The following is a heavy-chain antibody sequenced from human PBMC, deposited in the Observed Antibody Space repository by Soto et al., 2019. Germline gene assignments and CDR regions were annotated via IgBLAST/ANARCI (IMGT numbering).Heavy chain of an antibody. D-gene: IGHD2-15*01. CDR2: INPNSGNT. CDR1: GYTFTGYD. J-gene: IGHJ5*02. Sequence: ASVKVSCKASGYTFTGYDIHWVRQAPGQGLEWKGWINPNSGNTNYAQKFQGRVTMTRDTSISTAYMELSRLRSEDTAVYYCAIGADMVEVVAATPVRWFNPWGQEPW. CDR3: AIGADMVEVVAATPVRWFNP. V-gene: IGHV1-2*02.